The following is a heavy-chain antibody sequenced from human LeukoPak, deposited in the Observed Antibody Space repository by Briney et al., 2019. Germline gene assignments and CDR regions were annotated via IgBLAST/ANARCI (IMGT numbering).Heavy chain of an antibody. CDR2: VKQDGSEK. Sequence: PGGSLRLSCAASGFIFTNDWMSWVRQAPGKGLEWVANVKQDGSEKDYVDSVKGRFTISRDNAKHLLYLQMNSLRTEDTAVYYCSRVGPGGAGAFDYWGQGTLVTVSS. J-gene: IGHJ4*02. D-gene: IGHD6-13*01. V-gene: IGHV3-7*01. CDR1: GFIFTNDW. CDR3: SRVGPGGAGAFDY.